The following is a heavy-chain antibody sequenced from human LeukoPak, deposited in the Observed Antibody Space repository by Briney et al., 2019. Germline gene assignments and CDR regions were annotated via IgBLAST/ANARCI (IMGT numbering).Heavy chain of an antibody. Sequence: GGSLRLSCAASGFTFSDYFMSWIRQAPGKGLEWVAVISYDGSNKYYADSVKGRFTISRDNSKNTLYLQMNSLRAEDTAVYYCARASGLRFLEWLLLGYWGQGTLVTVSS. J-gene: IGHJ4*02. V-gene: IGHV3-30-3*01. D-gene: IGHD3-3*01. CDR1: GFTFSDYF. CDR3: ARASGLRFLEWLLLGY. CDR2: ISYDGSNK.